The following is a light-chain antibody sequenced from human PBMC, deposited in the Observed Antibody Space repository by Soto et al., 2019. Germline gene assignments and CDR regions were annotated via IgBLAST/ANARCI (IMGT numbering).Light chain of an antibody. CDR1: QSINNW. CDR3: QQSYSTPLT. J-gene: IGKJ4*01. V-gene: IGKV1-5*03. Sequence: DIQMTQSPSTLSASVGDRVTITCRASQSINNWLAWYQQKPGKAPNLLIYKASSLESGVPSRFSGSGSGTDFTLTISSLQPEDFATYYCQQSYSTPLTFGGGTKV. CDR2: KAS.